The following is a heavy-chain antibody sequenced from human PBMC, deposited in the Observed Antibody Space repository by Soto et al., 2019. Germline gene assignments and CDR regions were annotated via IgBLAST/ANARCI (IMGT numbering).Heavy chain of an antibody. Sequence: QVQLVQSGAEVKKPGASVKVSCKASGYTFTSYGISWVRQAPGQGLEWMGWISAYNGNTNFARKLQGRVTMTTETSTSTAYMELRSLRSDDTAVYCCARDREYHWNYNWFDPWGQGTLVTVSS. J-gene: IGHJ5*02. CDR1: GYTFTSYG. CDR3: ARDREYHWNYNWFDP. CDR2: ISAYNGNT. V-gene: IGHV1-18*01. D-gene: IGHD1-7*01.